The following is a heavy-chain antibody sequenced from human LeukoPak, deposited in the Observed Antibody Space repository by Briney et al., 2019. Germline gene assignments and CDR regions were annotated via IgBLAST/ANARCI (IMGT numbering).Heavy chain of an antibody. CDR3: ARVVGATGSSDY. D-gene: IGHD1-26*01. V-gene: IGHV4-59*01. Sequence: SETLSLTCTVSGGSIRREYWRWLRQPPGKGGEWIGYIYYIGSTNFNGSRKRRINISVETCKRHIALKLGSVARADTAVYYCARVVGATGSSDYWGQGTLVTVSS. CDR2: IYYIGST. CDR1: GGSIRREY. J-gene: IGHJ4*02.